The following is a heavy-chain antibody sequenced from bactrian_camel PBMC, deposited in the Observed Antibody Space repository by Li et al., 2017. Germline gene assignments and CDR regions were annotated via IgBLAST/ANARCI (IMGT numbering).Heavy chain of an antibody. CDR3: AAGPPNPRCSGGYAAPSDDYTH. Sequence: QLVESGGGSVQAGGSLRLSCVASGYTLPMNMGWFRRLPGQEREGVAAIAGDGRTNYADSVKGRFTISRDGAKNIIALQMDSLKPEDTATYYCAAGPPNPRCSGGYAAPSDDYTHWGQGTQVTVS. CDR2: IAGDGRT. J-gene: IGHJ4*01. V-gene: IGHV3S53*01. D-gene: IGHD2*01. CDR1: GYTLPMN.